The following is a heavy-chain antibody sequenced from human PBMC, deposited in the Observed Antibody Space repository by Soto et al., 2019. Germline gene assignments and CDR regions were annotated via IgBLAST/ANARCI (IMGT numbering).Heavy chain of an antibody. Sequence: SETLSLTCAVYGGSFSGYYWSWIRQPPGKGLEWIGEINHSGSTNYNPSLKSRVTISVDTSKNQFSLKLSSVTAADTAVYYCARDAARPIYYYYYYGVDAWGQGTTVTVS. CDR2: INHSGST. CDR3: ARDAARPIYYYYYYGVDA. J-gene: IGHJ6*02. D-gene: IGHD6-6*01. V-gene: IGHV4-34*01. CDR1: GGSFSGYY.